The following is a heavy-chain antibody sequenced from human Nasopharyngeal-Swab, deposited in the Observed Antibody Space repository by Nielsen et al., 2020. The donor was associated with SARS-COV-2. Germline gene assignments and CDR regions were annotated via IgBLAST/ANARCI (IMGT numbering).Heavy chain of an antibody. J-gene: IGHJ4*02. V-gene: IGHV4-39*01. CDR1: GGSISSSSYY. D-gene: IGHD3-9*01. Sequence: SETLSLTCTVSGGSISSSSYYWGWIRQPPGKGLAWIGSIYYSGSTYYNPSLKSRLTISVDTSKNQFSLKLSSVTAADTAVYYCARRGGASYDILTGYYPYYFDYWGQGTLVTVSS. CDR3: ARRGGASYDILTGYYPYYFDY. CDR2: IYYSGST.